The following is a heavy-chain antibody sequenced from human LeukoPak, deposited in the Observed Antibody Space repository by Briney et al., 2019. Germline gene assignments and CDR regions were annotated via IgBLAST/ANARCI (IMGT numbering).Heavy chain of an antibody. J-gene: IGHJ5*02. Sequence: SETLSLTCTVSGASISSHYWCWIRQPPGTGLEWIGDICYRGSTTYNPSLKSRVSISLDTSRNQFSLNLSSVTAAATAVYYCAKLEVGRFDPWGQGTLVTVSS. D-gene: IGHD7-27*01. CDR3: AKLEVGRFDP. V-gene: IGHV4-59*11. CDR2: ICYRGST. CDR1: GASISSHY.